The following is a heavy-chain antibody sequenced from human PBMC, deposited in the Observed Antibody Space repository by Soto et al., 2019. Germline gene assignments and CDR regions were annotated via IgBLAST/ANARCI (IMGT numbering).Heavy chain of an antibody. Sequence: ASVKVSCKASGGTFSSYAISWVRQAPGQGLEWMGGIIPIFGTANYAQKFQGRVTITADESTSTAYMELSSLRSEDTAVYYCARDSSGYYYVPDYWGQGTLVTVSS. V-gene: IGHV1-69*13. CDR1: GGTFSSYA. CDR3: ARDSSGYYYVPDY. J-gene: IGHJ4*02. CDR2: IIPIFGTA. D-gene: IGHD3-22*01.